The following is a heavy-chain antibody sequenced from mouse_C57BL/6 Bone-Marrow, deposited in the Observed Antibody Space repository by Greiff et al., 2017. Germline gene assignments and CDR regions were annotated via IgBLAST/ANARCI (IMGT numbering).Heavy chain of an antibody. D-gene: IGHD2-1*01. V-gene: IGHV2-2*01. Sequence: VQLQQSGPGLVRPSQSLSITCTVSGFSLTSYGVHWVRQSPGKGLEWLGVIWSGGSTDYNAAFISRLSISKDNSKSQVFFKMNSLQADDTAIYYCATYGNLDYWGQGTTLTVSS. CDR3: ATYGNLDY. CDR2: IWSGGST. CDR1: GFSLTSYG. J-gene: IGHJ2*01.